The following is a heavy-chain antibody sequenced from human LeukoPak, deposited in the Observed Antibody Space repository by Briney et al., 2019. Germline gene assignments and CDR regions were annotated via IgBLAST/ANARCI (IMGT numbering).Heavy chain of an antibody. CDR1: GDSVSSNSAA. D-gene: IGHD6-19*01. CDR2: TYYRSKWYD. Sequence: SQTLSLTCAISGDSVSSNSAAWSWFRQSPSRGLEWLGRTYYRSKWYDDYAISVKSRITINPDTSKNQSSLHLNSVSPEDTAVYFCARERLVLGGSFDYWGQGTLVTVSS. CDR3: ARERLVLGGSFDY. J-gene: IGHJ4*02. V-gene: IGHV6-1*01.